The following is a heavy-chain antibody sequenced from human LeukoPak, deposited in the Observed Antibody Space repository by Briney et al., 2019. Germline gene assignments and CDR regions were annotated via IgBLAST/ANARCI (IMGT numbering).Heavy chain of an antibody. CDR2: INAGNGNT. V-gene: IGHV1-3*01. CDR1: GYTFTSYA. J-gene: IGHJ4*02. CDR3: ARGVAYDFWSGYYSSDY. D-gene: IGHD3-3*01. Sequence: VSVKVSCKASGYTFTSYAMHWVRQAPGQRLEWMGWINAGNGNTKYSQKFQGRVTITRDTSASTAYMELSSLRSEDTAVYYCARGVAYDFWSGYYSSDYWGQGTLVTVSS.